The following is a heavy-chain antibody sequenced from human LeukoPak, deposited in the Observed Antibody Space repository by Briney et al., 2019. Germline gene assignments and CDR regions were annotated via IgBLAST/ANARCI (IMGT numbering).Heavy chain of an antibody. V-gene: IGHV3-7*01. Sequence: PGGSLRLSCAASGFTFSRYWMSWVRQAPGKGVEWVADIKQDGREKYYVDSVKGGLTISRDNAKNSMYLQMNRLRDEETAVYYCAREGKYCSSTSCYWYYYYYMDVWGKGTTVTVSS. J-gene: IGHJ6*03. CDR3: AREGKYCSSTSCYWYYYYYMDV. D-gene: IGHD2-2*01. CDR2: IKQDGREK. CDR1: GFTFSRYW.